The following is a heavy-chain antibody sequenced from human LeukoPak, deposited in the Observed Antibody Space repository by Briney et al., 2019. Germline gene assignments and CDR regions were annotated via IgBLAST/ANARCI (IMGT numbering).Heavy chain of an antibody. D-gene: IGHD3-16*01. V-gene: IGHV1-2*06. J-gene: IGHJ6*03. CDR2: INPNSGGT. CDR3: ARDRFNAAGGAYYYMDV. CDR1: GYTFPGYY. Sequence: ASVKVSCKASGYTFPGYYMHWVRQAPGQGLEWMGRINPNSGGTNYAQKFQGRVTMTRDTSISTAYMELSRLRPDDTAVYYCARDRFNAAGGAYYYMDVWGKGTTVTVSS.